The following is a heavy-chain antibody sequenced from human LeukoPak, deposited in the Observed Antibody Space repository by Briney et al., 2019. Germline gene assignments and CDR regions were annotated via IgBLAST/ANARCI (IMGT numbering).Heavy chain of an antibody. V-gene: IGHV3-49*04. J-gene: IGHJ4*02. CDR2: IRSKIYGGTP. Sequence: GGSLRLSCAAYGFTFSSYSMNWVRQAPGKGLEWVGFIRSKIYGGTPEYAASVKGRFTISRDDSQGIAYLQMNSLKTEDTAVYYCTRDQTPYYWGQGTLVTVSS. CDR1: GFTFSSYS. CDR3: TRDQTPYY.